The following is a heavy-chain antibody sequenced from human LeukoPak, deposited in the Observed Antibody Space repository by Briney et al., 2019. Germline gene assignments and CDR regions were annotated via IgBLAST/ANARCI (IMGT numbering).Heavy chain of an antibody. J-gene: IGHJ6*02. D-gene: IGHD2-2*01. CDR1: GFTFSSYW. CDR2: IKQDGSEK. Sequence: GGSLRLSCAASGFTFSSYWMSWVRQAPGKGLEWVANIKQDGSEKYYVDSVKGRFTISRDNAKNSLYLQMNSLRAEDTAVYYCARNSRYCSSTSCSYYYYYGMDVWGQGTTVTVSS. V-gene: IGHV3-7*01. CDR3: ARNSRYCSSTSCSYYYYYGMDV.